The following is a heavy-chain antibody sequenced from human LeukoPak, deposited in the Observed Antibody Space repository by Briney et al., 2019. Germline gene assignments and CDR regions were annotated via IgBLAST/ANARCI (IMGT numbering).Heavy chain of an antibody. CDR2: IYYSGST. Sequence: SETLSLTCTVSGGSISSYYWSWIRQPPGKGLEWIGYIYYSGSTNYNPSLKSRVTISVDKSKNQFSLKLSSVTAADTAVYYCARVGDVLLWFGERNWFDPWGQGTLVTVSS. CDR3: ARVGDVLLWFGERNWFDP. J-gene: IGHJ5*02. D-gene: IGHD3-10*01. V-gene: IGHV4-59*12. CDR1: GGSISSYY.